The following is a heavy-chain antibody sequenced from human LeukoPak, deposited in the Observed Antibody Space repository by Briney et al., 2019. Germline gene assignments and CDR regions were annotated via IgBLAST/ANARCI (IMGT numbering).Heavy chain of an antibody. CDR2: INAGNGNT. Sequence: XXXXGYTFTSYAMHWVRQAPGQRLEWMGWINAGNGNTKYSQEFQGRVTITRDTSASTAYMELSRLRSEDRAVYYCXXXXXSXXGXFDYWGXGXLVTVSS. CDR3: XXXXXSXXGXFDY. V-gene: IGHV1-3*03. J-gene: IGHJ4*02. CDR1: GYTFTSYA.